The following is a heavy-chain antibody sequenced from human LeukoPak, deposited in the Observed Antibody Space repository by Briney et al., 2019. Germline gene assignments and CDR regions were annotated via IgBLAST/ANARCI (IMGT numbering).Heavy chain of an antibody. CDR2: IIPIFGTA. Sequence: AAVNVSCKASGGTFSSYAISWVRQAPGQGLDWMGGIIPIFGTANYAQKFQGRVTITTDESTSTAYMELSSLSAEDTAVYYCARDMDTAMVPGVFDYWGQGTLVTVSS. J-gene: IGHJ4*02. CDR1: GGTFSSYA. D-gene: IGHD5-18*01. V-gene: IGHV1-69*05. CDR3: ARDMDTAMVPGVFDY.